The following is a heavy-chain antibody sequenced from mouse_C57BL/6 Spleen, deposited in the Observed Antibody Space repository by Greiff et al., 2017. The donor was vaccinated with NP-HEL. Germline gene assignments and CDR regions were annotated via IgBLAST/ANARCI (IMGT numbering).Heavy chain of an antibody. CDR3: GRSGDYYAMDC. Sequence: QVQLQQPGAELVKPGASVKLSCKASGYTFTSYWMHWVKQRPGRGLEWIGRIDPTSGDTKYNEKFKGKATLTVDKPSSTAYMQLSSLTSEDSAVYYCGRSGDYYAMDCWGQGASVTVAT. V-gene: IGHV1-72*01. D-gene: IGHD3-2*02. CDR2: IDPTSGDT. CDR1: GYTFTSYW. J-gene: IGHJ4*01.